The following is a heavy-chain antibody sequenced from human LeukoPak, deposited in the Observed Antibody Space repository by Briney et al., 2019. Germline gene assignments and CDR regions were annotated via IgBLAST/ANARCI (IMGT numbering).Heavy chain of an antibody. D-gene: IGHD2-21*02. V-gene: IGHV1-2*02. J-gene: IGHJ4*02. Sequence: GPSVKVSCKASGYTFIANYLQWVRQAPGLGPEWLGWMHVGNGNTRYGPKFQDRVTLSRDTSINTAYMELSSLTSDDTAVYYCAREGSYCDGGDCYSFDFWGQGTLVTVSS. CDR2: MHVGNGNT. CDR3: AREGSYCDGGDCYSFDF. CDR1: GYTFIANY.